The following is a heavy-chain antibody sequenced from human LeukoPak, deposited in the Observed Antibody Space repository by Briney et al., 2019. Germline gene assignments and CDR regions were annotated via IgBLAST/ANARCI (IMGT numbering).Heavy chain of an antibody. CDR2: ISGSGGST. CDR1: GFTFSSYA. CDR3: AKAKVAGTRSSYYYGMDV. V-gene: IGHV3-23*01. D-gene: IGHD6-19*01. J-gene: IGHJ6*02. Sequence: GGSLRLSCAASGFTFSSYAMSWVRQAPGKGLEWVSAISGSGGSTYYADSVKGRFTISRDNSKNTLYLQMNSLRAEDTAVYYCAKAKVAGTRSSYYYGMDVWGQGTTVTVSS.